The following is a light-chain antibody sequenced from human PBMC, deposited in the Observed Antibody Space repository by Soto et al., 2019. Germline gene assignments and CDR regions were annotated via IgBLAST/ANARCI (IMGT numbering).Light chain of an antibody. CDR1: QSISSW. V-gene: IGKV1-5*01. CDR2: DAS. Sequence: TQSPSTLSASVGDRVTITCRASQSISSWLAWYQQKPGKAPKLLIYDASSLESGVPSRFSGSGSGTEFTLTISSLQPDDFATYYCQQYNSYPWTFGQGTKVEIK. J-gene: IGKJ1*01. CDR3: QQYNSYPWT.